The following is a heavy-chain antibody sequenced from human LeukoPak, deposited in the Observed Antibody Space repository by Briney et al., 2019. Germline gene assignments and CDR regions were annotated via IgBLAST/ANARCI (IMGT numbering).Heavy chain of an antibody. V-gene: IGHV3-23*01. CDR3: ATRSEWHYFDY. CDR2: ISASGGST. CDR1: GFTFSSYG. J-gene: IGHJ4*02. Sequence: GGSLRLSCAASGFTFSSYGMSWVRQAPGKGLEWVSSISASGGSTYYADSVKGRFTISRDNSKNTLYLQMNSLRAEDTAVYYCATRSEWHYFDYWGQGTLVTVSS. D-gene: IGHD6-19*01.